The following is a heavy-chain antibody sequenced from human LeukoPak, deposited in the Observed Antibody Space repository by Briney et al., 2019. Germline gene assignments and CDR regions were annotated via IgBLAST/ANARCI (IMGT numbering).Heavy chain of an antibody. CDR1: GGTFSSYA. D-gene: IGHD3-22*01. Sequence: SVKVSRKASGGTFSSYAISWVRQAPGHGREWMGRIIPIVGTANYAQKFQGRVTITTDESTSTAYMELSSLRSEDTAVYYCASWDSSGYYFRYWGQGTLVTVSS. CDR3: ASWDSSGYYFRY. V-gene: IGHV1-69*05. J-gene: IGHJ4*02. CDR2: IIPIVGTA.